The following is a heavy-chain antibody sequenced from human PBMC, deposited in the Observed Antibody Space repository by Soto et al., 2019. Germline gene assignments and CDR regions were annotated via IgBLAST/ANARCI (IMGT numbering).Heavy chain of an antibody. CDR1: GGSISSGDYY. Sequence: QVQLQESGPGLVKPSQTLSLTCTVSGGSISSGDYYWSWIRQPPGKGLEWIGYIYYSGSTYYNPSLKSRVTISVDTSKNQFSLKLSSVTAADTAVYYCAREANVLLWFGESLGAFDIWGQGTMVTVSS. J-gene: IGHJ3*02. CDR3: AREANVLLWFGESLGAFDI. CDR2: IYYSGST. D-gene: IGHD3-10*01. V-gene: IGHV4-30-4*01.